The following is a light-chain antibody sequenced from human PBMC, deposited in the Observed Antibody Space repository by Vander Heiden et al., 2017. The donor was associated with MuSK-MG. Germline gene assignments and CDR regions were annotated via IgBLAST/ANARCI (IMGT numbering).Light chain of an antibody. V-gene: IGKV3-15*01. CDR1: QSVSSN. CDR3: QQENNWHPSYT. J-gene: IGKJ2*01. Sequence: EIVMTQSPATLSVSPGERATLSCRASQSVSSNLAWYKQKPGQAPRLLIYGASTRAKGIKARFSGSGDGTEVTLTIISRQSEDFEVYYCQQENNWHPSYTFGQGTKLEIK. CDR2: GAS.